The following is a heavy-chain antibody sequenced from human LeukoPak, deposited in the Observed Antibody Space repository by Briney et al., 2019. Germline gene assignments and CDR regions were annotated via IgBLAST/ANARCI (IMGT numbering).Heavy chain of an antibody. D-gene: IGHD3-10*01. CDR2: IFNTGNT. J-gene: IGHJ4*02. CDR3: ASRPADTTWYGVFDY. CDR1: GGSINSHY. Sequence: SETLSLTCSVSGGSINSHYWSWIRQPPEKRLEWIGYIFNTGNTNYNPSLASRVTMSVDTSRAQFFLRLSPVTAADTAIYYCASRPADTTWYGVFDYWSQGTLVTVSS. V-gene: IGHV4-59*11.